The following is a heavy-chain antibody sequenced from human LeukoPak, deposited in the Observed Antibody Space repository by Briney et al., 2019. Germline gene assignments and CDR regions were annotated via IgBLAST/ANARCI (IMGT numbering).Heavy chain of an antibody. D-gene: IGHD1-14*01. V-gene: IGHV3-23*01. CDR2: ISGSGGST. CDR3: AKDPSGDYYYYGMDV. Sequence: GGSLRLSCAASGFTFSNYWMTWVRQAPGKGLEWVSAISGSGGSTYYADSVKGRFTISRDNSKNTLYLQMNSLRAEDTAVYYCAKDPSGDYYYYGMDVWGQGTTVTVSS. J-gene: IGHJ6*02. CDR1: GFTFSNYW.